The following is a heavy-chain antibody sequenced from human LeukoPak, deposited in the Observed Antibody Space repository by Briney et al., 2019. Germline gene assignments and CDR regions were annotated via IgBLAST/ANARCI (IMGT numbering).Heavy chain of an antibody. J-gene: IGHJ4*02. CDR1: GFTFSSYG. V-gene: IGHV3-23*01. CDR2: ISGSGTST. D-gene: IGHD3-9*01. CDR3: AKGNYDILTGYLYYFDY. Sequence: PGGSLRLSCAASGFTFSSYGMSWVRQAPGKGLEWVSAISGSGTSTYCADSVKGRFTISRDNSKNTLYLQMNSLRAEDTAVYYCAKGNYDILTGYLYYFDYWGQGTLVTVSS.